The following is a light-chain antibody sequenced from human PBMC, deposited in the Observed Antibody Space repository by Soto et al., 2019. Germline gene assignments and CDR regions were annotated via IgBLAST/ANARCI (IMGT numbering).Light chain of an antibody. V-gene: IGKV2-28*01. CDR2: LGS. Sequence: DSVMTQSPLSLSVTPGEPASISCRSSQSLLHSNGYNYVDWYLQRPGQSPQLLIYLGSHRASGVPHRFSGSGSGAYFTLIISRVEAEDVGVYYRMQALQLRVEFGRGTKVQI. CDR1: QSLLHSNGYNY. CDR3: MQALQLRVE. J-gene: IGKJ1*01.